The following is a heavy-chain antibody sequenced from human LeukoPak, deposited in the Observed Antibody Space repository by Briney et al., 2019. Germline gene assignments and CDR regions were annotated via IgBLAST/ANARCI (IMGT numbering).Heavy chain of an antibody. V-gene: IGHV4-31*03. D-gene: IGHD5-24*01. CDR2: IHSSETA. CDR3: ARRDRHGYTFYFDY. CDR1: GDSITGGGFY. Sequence: SETLSLTCTVSGDSITGGGFYWSWIRQHPGKGLEWIGYIHSSETAYYNPSLKSRISMSLDTSRNQFSLRLSSMTAADTAVYYCARRDRHGYTFYFDYWGQGTLVTVSS. J-gene: IGHJ4*02.